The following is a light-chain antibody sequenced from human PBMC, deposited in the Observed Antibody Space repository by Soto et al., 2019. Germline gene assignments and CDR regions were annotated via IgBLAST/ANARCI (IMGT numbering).Light chain of an antibody. CDR2: DAS. Sequence: EIVMTQSAATLSVSPGERATPSCRASQSVSSNLAWYQQKPGQAPRLLIYDASNRATGIPARFSGSGSGTDFTLTISSLEPEDVAVYYCQQRSNWPWTLGQGTKVDI. V-gene: IGKV3-11*01. CDR3: QQRSNWPWT. J-gene: IGKJ1*01. CDR1: QSVSSN.